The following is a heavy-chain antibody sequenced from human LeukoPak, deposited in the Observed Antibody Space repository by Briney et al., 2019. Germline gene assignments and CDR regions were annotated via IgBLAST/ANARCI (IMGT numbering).Heavy chain of an antibody. J-gene: IGHJ6*02. D-gene: IGHD4-23*01. CDR3: ARGMGNFHYYGMDV. V-gene: IGHV3-48*01. CDR2: ISNSGSAI. Sequence: GGSLRLSCGASGFAFSSYSMNWVRQAPGKGLEWVSYISNSGSAIYYGDSVKGRFTISRDNAKNSLYLQMNSLRAEDTAVYYCARGMGNFHYYGMDVWGQGITVTASS. CDR1: GFAFSSYS.